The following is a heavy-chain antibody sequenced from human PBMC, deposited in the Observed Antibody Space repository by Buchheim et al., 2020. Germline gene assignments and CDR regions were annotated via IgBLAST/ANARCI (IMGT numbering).Heavy chain of an antibody. D-gene: IGHD1-7*01. CDR3: ARQGVVELQEIDY. CDR2: IYYSGST. J-gene: IGHJ4*02. Sequence: QLQLQESGPGLVKPSETLSLTCTVSGGSISSSSYYWGWIRQPPGKGLEWIGSIYYSGSTYYNPSLKSRVTISVETSKNQFSLKLSSVTAADTAVYYCARQGVVELQEIDYWGQGTL. V-gene: IGHV4-39*01. CDR1: GGSISSSSYY.